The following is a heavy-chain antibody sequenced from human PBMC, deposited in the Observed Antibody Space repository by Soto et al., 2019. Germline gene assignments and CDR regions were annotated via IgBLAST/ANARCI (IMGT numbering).Heavy chain of an antibody. CDR3: ARHLEYYYDKVAS. J-gene: IGHJ4*02. CDR1: GGSISSSSSY. CDR2: IYYSGST. V-gene: IGHV4-39*01. D-gene: IGHD3-22*01. Sequence: QLQLQESGPGLVKPSETLSLTCTVSGGSISSSSSYWGWIRQSPGKGLEWIGNIYYSGSTYYNPSLKRRVTISVDTSKNQFSMKLSSVTAADTAVYYCARHLEYYYDKVASWGQGNLVTVSS.